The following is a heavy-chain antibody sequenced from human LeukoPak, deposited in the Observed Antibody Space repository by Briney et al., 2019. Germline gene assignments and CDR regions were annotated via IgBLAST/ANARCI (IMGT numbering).Heavy chain of an antibody. Sequence: PSETLSLTCSVSGGSISSGDYFWGWIRQSPGKGLEWIASIFYGAGTYYTSSLKNGNTYYNPSLKSRVTISMDTSLNQFSLKLSSVTAADTAVYYCARLPQQLVRPKQKYYYYMDVWGKGTTVTVSS. CDR2: IFYGAGTYYTSSLKNGNT. CDR3: ARLPQQLVRPKQKYYYYMDV. J-gene: IGHJ6*03. CDR1: GGSISSGDYF. D-gene: IGHD6-13*01. V-gene: IGHV4-39*01.